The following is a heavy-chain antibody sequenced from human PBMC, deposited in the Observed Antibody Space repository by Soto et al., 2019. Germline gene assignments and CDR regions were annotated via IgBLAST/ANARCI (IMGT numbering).Heavy chain of an antibody. J-gene: IGHJ4*02. D-gene: IGHD3-22*01. CDR2: ISYDGSNK. Sequence: GGSLRLSCAASGFTFSSYGMHWVRQAPGKGLEWVAVISYDGSNKYYADSVKGRFTISRDNSKNTLYLQMNSLRAEDTAVYYCARDPDSSGYYVFDYWGQGTLVTVSS. V-gene: IGHV3-30*03. CDR1: GFTFSSYG. CDR3: ARDPDSSGYYVFDY.